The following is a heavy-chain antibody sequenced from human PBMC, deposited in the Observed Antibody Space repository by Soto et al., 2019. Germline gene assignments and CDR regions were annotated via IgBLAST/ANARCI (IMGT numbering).Heavy chain of an antibody. Sequence: QVQLVQSGAEVKKPGSSVKVSCKASGGTFSSYAISWVRQAPGQGLEWMGGIIPIFGTANYVQKFQGRVTITADESTSTAYMELSSLRSEDTAVYYCARERVQESSGWYGPFDYLGQGTLVTVSS. D-gene: IGHD6-19*01. CDR2: IIPIFGTA. CDR3: ARERVQESSGWYGPFDY. CDR1: GGTFSSYA. J-gene: IGHJ4*02. V-gene: IGHV1-69*01.